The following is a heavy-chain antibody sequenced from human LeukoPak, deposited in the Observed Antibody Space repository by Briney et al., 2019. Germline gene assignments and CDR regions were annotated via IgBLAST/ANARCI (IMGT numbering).Heavy chain of an antibody. CDR3: AGITGDRYYFDY. J-gene: IGHJ4*02. CDR1: GFTFSSYS. V-gene: IGHV3-21*01. CDR2: ISSSSSYI. D-gene: IGHD7-27*01. Sequence: GGSLRLSCAASGFTFSSYSMNWVRQAPGKGLEWVSSISSSSSYIYYADSVKGRFTISRDNAKNSLYLQMNSLRAEDTAVYYCAGITGDRYYFDYWGQGTLVTASS.